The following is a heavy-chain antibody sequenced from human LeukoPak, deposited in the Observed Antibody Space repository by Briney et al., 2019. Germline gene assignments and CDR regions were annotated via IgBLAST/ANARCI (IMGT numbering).Heavy chain of an antibody. CDR3: AREIHGYSSGWYRAFDI. J-gene: IGHJ3*02. D-gene: IGHD6-19*01. CDR2: ISSNGNST. V-gene: IGHV3-64*01. CDR1: GFTFSSYA. Sequence: PGGSLRLSCAASGFTFSSYAMHWVRQAPGKGLEYVSAISSNGNSTYYANSVKGRFTISRDNSKNTLYLQMGSLRAEDMAVYYCAREIHGYSSGWYRAFDIWGQGTMVTVSS.